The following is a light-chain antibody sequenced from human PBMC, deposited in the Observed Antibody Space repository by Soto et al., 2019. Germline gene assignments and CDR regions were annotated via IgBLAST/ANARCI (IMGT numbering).Light chain of an antibody. CDR1: QTVLYSSNNKNY. J-gene: IGKJ2*01. Sequence: DIVMTQSPDSLAVSLGERATIHCKSSQTVLYSSNNKNYLAWYQQKVGQPPKLLISWASTRESGVPDRFSGSGSGTDFTLTISSLQAEDVAVYYCQQYYGTPYTFXQGTKVDIK. CDR3: QQYYGTPYT. V-gene: IGKV4-1*01. CDR2: WAS.